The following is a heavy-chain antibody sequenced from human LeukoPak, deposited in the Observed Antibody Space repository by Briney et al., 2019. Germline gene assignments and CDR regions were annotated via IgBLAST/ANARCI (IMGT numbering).Heavy chain of an antibody. CDR2: ISAYNGNT. CDR1: GYTFTSYG. D-gene: IGHD3-22*01. V-gene: IGHV1-18*01. Sequence: ASVKVSCKASGYTFTSYGISWVRQAPGQGPEWMGWISAYNGNTNYAQKLQGRVTMTTDTSTSTAYMELRSLRSDDTAVYYCARDYYYDSSGYYSLTGYNWFDPWGQGTLVTVSS. J-gene: IGHJ5*02. CDR3: ARDYYYDSSGYYSLTGYNWFDP.